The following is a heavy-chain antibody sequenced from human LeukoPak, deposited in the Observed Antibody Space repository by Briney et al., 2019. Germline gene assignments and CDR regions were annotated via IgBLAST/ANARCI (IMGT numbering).Heavy chain of an antibody. CDR3: AKNHPDSSGYYVY. CDR1: GNNFNTYW. D-gene: IGHD3-22*01. Sequence: GESLKISCKGSGNNFNTYWIAWVRQMPGKGLEWMGIIHLGDSDTRYSPSFQGQVTISADRSISTAYLQWSSLKASDTAMYYCAKNHPDSSGYYVYWGQGTLVTVSS. CDR2: IHLGDSDT. V-gene: IGHV5-51*01. J-gene: IGHJ4*02.